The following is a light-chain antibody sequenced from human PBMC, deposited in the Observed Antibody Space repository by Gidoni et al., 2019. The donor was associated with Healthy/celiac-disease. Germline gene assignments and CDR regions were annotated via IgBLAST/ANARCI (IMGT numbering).Light chain of an antibody. Sequence: QSALTQPASVSGSPGKSITISCTGTSSDVGGYNYVSWYQQHPGKAPKLMIYEVSNRPSGVSTRFSGSKSGNTASLTISGLQAEDEADYYCSSYTSSSTFYVFGTGTKVTVL. V-gene: IGLV2-14*01. J-gene: IGLJ1*01. CDR2: EVS. CDR3: SSYTSSSTFYV. CDR1: SSDVGGYNY.